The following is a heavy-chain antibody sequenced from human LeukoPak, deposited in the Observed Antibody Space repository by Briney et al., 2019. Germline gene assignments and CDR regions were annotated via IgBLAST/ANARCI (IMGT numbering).Heavy chain of an antibody. Sequence: TGGSLRLSCAASGFTFRNFGMTWVRQVPGKGLEWVSAISDSGSTTHYADSVRGRFTISRDNPKSTLYLQMRSLRAVDTAIYYCAKDPSTFLTTGWYFDLWGRGTLVTVSS. V-gene: IGHV3-23*01. J-gene: IGHJ2*01. CDR1: GFTFRNFG. CDR2: ISDSGSTT. CDR3: AKDPSTFLTTGWYFDL. D-gene: IGHD4-17*01.